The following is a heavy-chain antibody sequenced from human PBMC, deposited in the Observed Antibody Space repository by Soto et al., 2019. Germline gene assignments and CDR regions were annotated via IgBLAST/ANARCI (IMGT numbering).Heavy chain of an antibody. V-gene: IGHV1-3*01. D-gene: IGHD2-15*01. CDR2: INAGNGNT. CDR3: ARGGRYCSGVSCYDYSNGMDV. CDR1: GYTFTSYA. J-gene: IGHJ6*02. Sequence: GASVKVSCKASGYTFTSYAMHWVRQAPGQRLEWMGWINAGNGNTKYSQKFQGRVTITRDTSASTAYMELSSLRSEDTAVYYCARGGRYCSGVSCYDYSNGMDVWGQGTTVTVSS.